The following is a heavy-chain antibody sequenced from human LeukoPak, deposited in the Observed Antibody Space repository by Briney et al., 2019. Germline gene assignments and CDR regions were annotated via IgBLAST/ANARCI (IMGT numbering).Heavy chain of an antibody. J-gene: IGHJ6*03. Sequence: PSETLSLTCAVYGGSFSGYYWSWIRQPPGKGLEWIGEINDSGGTNYNPSLKSRVTISVDTSKKQIPLKLSSVTGADTAVYYWAGGPATTYHLYLHVRGKGTTVTVSS. D-gene: IGHD1-26*01. CDR2: INDSGGT. CDR3: AGGPATTYHLYLHV. V-gene: IGHV4-34*01. CDR1: GGSFSGYY.